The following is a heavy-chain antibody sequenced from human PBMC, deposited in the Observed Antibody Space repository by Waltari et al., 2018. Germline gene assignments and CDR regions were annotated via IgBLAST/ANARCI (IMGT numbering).Heavy chain of an antibody. CDR3: ARAARYCSGGSCDTRFDY. V-gene: IGHV1-69*01. Sequence: QVQLVQSGAEVKKPGSSVKVSCKASGGTFRSYALRWVRQAPGQGLEWMGGIIPIFGTANYAQKFQGRVTITADESTSTAYMELSSLRSEDTAVYYCARAARYCSGGSCDTRFDYWGQGTLVTVSS. J-gene: IGHJ4*02. CDR2: IIPIFGTA. CDR1: GGTFRSYA. D-gene: IGHD2-15*01.